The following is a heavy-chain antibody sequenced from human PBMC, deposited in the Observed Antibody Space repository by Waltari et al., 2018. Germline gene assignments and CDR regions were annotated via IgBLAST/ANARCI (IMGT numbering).Heavy chain of an antibody. CDR3: ARDLGSSAAGTQY. J-gene: IGHJ4*02. CDR1: GFTFSSYG. CDR2: IWYVGSNK. Sequence: QVQLVESGGGVVQPGRSLRLSCAASGFTFSSYGMHWVRQAPGKGLEWVAVIWYVGSNKYYADSVKGRFTISRDNSKNTLYLQMNSLRAEDTAVYYCARDLGSSAAGTQYWGQGTLVTVSS. V-gene: IGHV3-33*01. D-gene: IGHD6-13*01.